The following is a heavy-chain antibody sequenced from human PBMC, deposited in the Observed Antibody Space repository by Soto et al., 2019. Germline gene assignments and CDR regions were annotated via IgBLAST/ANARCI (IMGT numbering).Heavy chain of an antibody. CDR3: ARGRAAAGTEGWFDP. J-gene: IGHJ5*02. V-gene: IGHV4-34*01. CDR2: IHHSGST. Sequence: PSETLSLTCAVYGGSFSGYYWSWIRQPPGKGLEWIGEIHHSGSTNYIPSLKSRVTTSVDTSKNQFSLKLSSVTAADTAVYFCARGRAAAGTEGWFDPWGQGTLGTGSS. CDR1: GGSFSGYY. D-gene: IGHD6-13*01.